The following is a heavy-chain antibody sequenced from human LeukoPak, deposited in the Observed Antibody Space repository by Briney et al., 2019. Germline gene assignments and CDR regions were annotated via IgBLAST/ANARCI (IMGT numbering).Heavy chain of an antibody. CDR1: GYTFANYA. V-gene: IGHV1-3*04. D-gene: IGHD1-26*01. Sequence: GASVKVSCKASGYTFANYAMHWVRQAPGQSLEWMGWINSANGNTKYSQKFQGRVTITRDTSASTAYMELSSLRSEDMAVYYCARDGRFIVADYYYGMDVWGQGTTVTVSS. CDR3: ARDGRFIVADYYYGMDV. J-gene: IGHJ6*02. CDR2: INSANGNT.